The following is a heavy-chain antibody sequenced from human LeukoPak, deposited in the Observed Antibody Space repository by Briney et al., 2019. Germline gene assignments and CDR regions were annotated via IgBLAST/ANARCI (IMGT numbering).Heavy chain of an antibody. D-gene: IGHD3-16*01. CDR1: GFTFSRHG. V-gene: IGHV3-30*02. Sequence: GGSLRLSCAASGFTFSRHGMHWVRQAPGKGLEWVAFIRYDGSDKYYADSVKGRFTISRDNSENTLYLQMNSLRPEDTAVYYCAKGFYYYSDGCPQYYYYIDVWGKGTTVIVSS. CDR2: IRYDGSDK. J-gene: IGHJ6*03. CDR3: AKGFYYYSDGCPQYYYYIDV.